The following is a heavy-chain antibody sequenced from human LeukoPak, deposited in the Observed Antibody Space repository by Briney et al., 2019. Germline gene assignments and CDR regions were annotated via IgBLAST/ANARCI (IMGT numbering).Heavy chain of an antibody. CDR3: ARDPLGTRPGFDY. D-gene: IGHD1-1*01. CDR1: GFTLNKHA. J-gene: IGHJ4*02. V-gene: IGHV3-23*01. CDR2: IIDVGDT. Sequence: GGSLRLSCAASGFTLNKHAMSWVRQAPGEGLEWVSAIIDVGDTYYADSVKGRFTISRDNSKNTLYLQMNSLRAEDTAVYYCARDPLGTRPGFDYWGQGTLVTVSS.